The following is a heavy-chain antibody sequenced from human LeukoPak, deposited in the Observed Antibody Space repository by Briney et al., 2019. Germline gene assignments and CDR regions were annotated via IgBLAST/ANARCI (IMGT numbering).Heavy chain of an antibody. D-gene: IGHD2-2*01. CDR3: ARDRTATWGYQEFQA. V-gene: IGHV3-21*01. CDR1: GFIFSSYS. J-gene: IGHJ5*02. Sequence: PGGSLRLSCAASGFIFSSYSMNWVRQAPGKGLEWVSSISSTSNYIFYADSVKGRFAISRDNAKNSLYLQMNSLRVEDTAVYYCARDRTATWGYQEFQAWGQGTLVTVSS. CDR2: ISSTSNYI.